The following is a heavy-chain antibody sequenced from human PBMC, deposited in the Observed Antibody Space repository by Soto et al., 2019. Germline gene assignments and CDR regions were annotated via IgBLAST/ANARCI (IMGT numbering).Heavy chain of an antibody. J-gene: IGHJ4*02. CDR2: ISTGDSPI. CDR1: GFTFSNYA. D-gene: IGHD2-15*01. V-gene: IGHV3-48*01. CDR3: ATVCRFCSGSNSLY. Sequence: EVQLVESGGALVQPGGSLRLSCAASGFTFSNYAMNWVRQAPGKGLEWVSYISTGDSPIYYADSVKGRFTISSDNAKKSLYLQMISLRAEDTAVYYCATVCRFCSGSNSLYWGRGTLVTVSS.